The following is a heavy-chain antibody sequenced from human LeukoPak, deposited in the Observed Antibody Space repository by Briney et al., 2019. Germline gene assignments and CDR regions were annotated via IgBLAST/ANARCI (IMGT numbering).Heavy chain of an antibody. V-gene: IGHV3-53*01. CDR1: GFTVSSNY. D-gene: IGHD2-2*01. CDR3: AREEYCSSTSCSNYYYYGMDV. J-gene: IGHJ6*02. CDR2: IYSGGST. Sequence: GGSLRLSCAASGFTVSSNYMSWVRQAPGKGLEWVSVIYSGGSTYYADSVKGRFTISRDNSKSTLYLQMNSLRAENTAVYYCAREEYCSSTSCSNYYYYGMDVWGQGTTVTVSS.